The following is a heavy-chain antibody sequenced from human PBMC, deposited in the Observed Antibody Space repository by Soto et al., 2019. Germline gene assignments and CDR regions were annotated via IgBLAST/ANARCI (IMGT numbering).Heavy chain of an antibody. D-gene: IGHD3-10*01. CDR3: ANPLWFGGIVYYYGMDV. CDR1: GFTFSSYA. Sequence: PGGSLGLCCAASGFTFSSYAMTWVLKAKGKGLEWVSAISGSGGSTYYADSVKGRFTISRDNSKNTLYLQMNSLRAEDTAVYYCANPLWFGGIVYYYGMDVWGQGTTVTVSS. CDR2: ISGSGGST. V-gene: IGHV3-23*01. J-gene: IGHJ6*02.